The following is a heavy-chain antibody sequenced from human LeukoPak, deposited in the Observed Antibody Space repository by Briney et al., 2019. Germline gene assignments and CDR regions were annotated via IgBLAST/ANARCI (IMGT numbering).Heavy chain of an antibody. CDR3: ARSRSSYYGDYAY. D-gene: IGHD4-17*01. CDR2: ISSSSSYI. J-gene: IGHJ4*02. V-gene: IGHV3-21*01. CDR1: GFTFSSYS. Sequence: PGGSLRLSCAASGFTFSSYSMNWVRRAPGKGLEWVSSISSSSSYIHYADSVKGRFTISRDNAKNSLYLQMNSLRAEDMAVYYCARSRSSYYGDYAYWGQGTLVTVSS.